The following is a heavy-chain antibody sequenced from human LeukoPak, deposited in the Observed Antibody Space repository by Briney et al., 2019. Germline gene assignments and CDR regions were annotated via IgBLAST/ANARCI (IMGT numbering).Heavy chain of an antibody. V-gene: IGHV3-72*01. CDR3: ARDASASLDY. J-gene: IGHJ4*02. D-gene: IGHD2-2*01. CDR1: GFTFGDHY. Sequence: PGGSLRLSCAASGFTFGDHYMDWVRKAPGKGLEWVSRTKNKANSYTTQYAASVKGRFTISRDDSKNSLSLQMNNLETEDTAVYYCARDASASLDYWGQGTLVTVSS. CDR2: TKNKANSYTT.